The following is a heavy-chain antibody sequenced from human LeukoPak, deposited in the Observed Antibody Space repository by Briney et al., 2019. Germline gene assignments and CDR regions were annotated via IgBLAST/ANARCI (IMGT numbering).Heavy chain of an antibody. CDR3: AREGGYDYGAFDI. CDR2: IYYSGST. V-gene: IGHV4-59*01. CDR1: GGSISSYY. Sequence: SETLSLTCTVSGGSISSYYWSWIRQPPGKGLEWIGYIYYSGSTNYNPSLKSRVTISVDTSKNQFSLKLSSVTAADTAVYYCAREGGYDYGAFDIWGQGTMVTVSS. D-gene: IGHD5-12*01. J-gene: IGHJ3*02.